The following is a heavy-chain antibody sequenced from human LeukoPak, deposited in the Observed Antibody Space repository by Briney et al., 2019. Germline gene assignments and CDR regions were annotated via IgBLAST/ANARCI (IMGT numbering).Heavy chain of an antibody. CDR1: GFTFSSYA. V-gene: IGHV3-7*01. CDR2: IKQDGSEK. CDR3: ARDPRVRVVLYYYYMDV. J-gene: IGHJ6*03. Sequence: GGSLRLSCAASGFTFSSYAMSWVRQAPGKGLEWVANIKQDGSEKYYVDSVKGRFTISRDNAKNSLYLQMNSLRAEDTAVYYCARDPRVRVVLYYYYMDVWGKGTTVTVSS. D-gene: IGHD2-21*01.